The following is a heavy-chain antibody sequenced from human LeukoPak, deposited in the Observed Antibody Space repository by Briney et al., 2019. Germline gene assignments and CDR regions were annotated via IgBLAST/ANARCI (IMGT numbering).Heavy chain of an antibody. CDR2: ISRCCGST. CDR1: GFTFSSYA. Sequence: PGGSLRLSCAASGFTFSSYAMSWGGQAPGKGLEWVSAISRCCGSTYYADSVNGRFTISRDNSKNTLYLQINSLRDEDTAVYYCAKPNIVVVVAAFDYWGQGTLVTVSS. D-gene: IGHD2-15*01. J-gene: IGHJ4*02. V-gene: IGHV3-23*01. CDR3: AKPNIVVVVAAFDY.